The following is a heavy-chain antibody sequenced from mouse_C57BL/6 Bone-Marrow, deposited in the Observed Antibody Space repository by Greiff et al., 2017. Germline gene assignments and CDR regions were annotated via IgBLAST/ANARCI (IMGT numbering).Heavy chain of an antibody. J-gene: IGHJ4*01. Sequence: VQLQESGPGLVQPSQSLSITCTVSGFSLTSYGVHWVRQPPGKGLEWLGVIWSGGSTDYNAAFISRLSISKDNSKSQVFFKMNSLQADDTAIYYCAKPNYYGSSRYAMDYWGQGTSVTVSS. CDR1: GFSLTSYG. CDR2: IWSGGST. CDR3: AKPNYYGSSRYAMDY. V-gene: IGHV2-4*01. D-gene: IGHD1-1*01.